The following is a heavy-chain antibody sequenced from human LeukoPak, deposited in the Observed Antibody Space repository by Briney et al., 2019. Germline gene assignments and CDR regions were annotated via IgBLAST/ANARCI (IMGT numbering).Heavy chain of an antibody. CDR1: GFTFSNYA. CDR2: ISYDGSNK. CDR3: ARDSGFSGTQRGEY. Sequence: GGSLRLSCAATGFTFSNYAIHWVRQAPGKGLERVAVISYDGSNKYYAGSVKGRFTLSRDNSKNTLYLQMNSLRAEDTAVHYCARDSGFSGTQRGEYWGQGTLVTVSS. J-gene: IGHJ4*02. D-gene: IGHD3/OR15-3a*01. V-gene: IGHV3-30*04.